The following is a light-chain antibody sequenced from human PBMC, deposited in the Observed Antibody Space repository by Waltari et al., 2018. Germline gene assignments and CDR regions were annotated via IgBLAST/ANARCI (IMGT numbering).Light chain of an antibody. CDR2: DVS. Sequence: QSALTQPASVSGSPGPSITISCTGTSSDVGGFNYVSWYQRHPGKAPKLMIYDVSVRPSGVSNRFSGSKSGNTASLTISGLQAEDEADYYCSSYTTSGTYVVFGGGTKLTVL. CDR3: SSYTTSGTYVV. CDR1: SSDVGGFNY. J-gene: IGLJ2*01. V-gene: IGLV2-14*03.